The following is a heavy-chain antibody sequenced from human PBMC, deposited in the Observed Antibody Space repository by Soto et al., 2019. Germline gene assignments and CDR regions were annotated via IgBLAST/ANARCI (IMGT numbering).Heavy chain of an antibody. V-gene: IGHV1-58*02. D-gene: IGHD6-13*01. CDR1: GFTFTSSA. Sequence: SVKVSCKASGFTFTSSAMQWVRQARGQRLEWIGWIVVGSGNTNYAQKFQERVTITRDMSTSTAYMELSSLRSEDTAVYYCAAGAGYYYYYMDVWGKGTTVTVSS. CDR3: AAGAGYYYYYMDV. J-gene: IGHJ6*03. CDR2: IVVGSGNT.